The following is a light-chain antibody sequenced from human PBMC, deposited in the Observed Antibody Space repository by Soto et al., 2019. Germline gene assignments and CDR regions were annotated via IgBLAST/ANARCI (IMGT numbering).Light chain of an antibody. CDR3: QQYATSPGT. Sequence: DIQMTQSPSSLSASVGDRVTITCRASQSISSYLNWYQQKPGKAPKLLIYAASSLQSGVPSRFSGSGSGTDFTLTISSLQPEDFAVYYCQQYATSPGTFGQGTKVAIK. CDR2: AAS. CDR1: QSISSY. V-gene: IGKV1-39*01. J-gene: IGKJ1*01.